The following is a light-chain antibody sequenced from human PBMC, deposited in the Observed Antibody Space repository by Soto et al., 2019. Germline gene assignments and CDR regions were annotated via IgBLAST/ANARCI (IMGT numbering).Light chain of an antibody. V-gene: IGLV2-14*01. CDR3: ISYTRSNTWV. CDR2: DVR. CDR1: SSDVGGYKY. J-gene: IGLJ3*02. Sequence: QSALTQPASVSGSPGQSITISCTGTSSDVGGYKYVSWYQHHPGKAPKVMIYDVRNRPSGVSNRFSGSKSGNTASLTISGLQAEDEANYYCISYTRSNTWVFGGGTKLTVL.